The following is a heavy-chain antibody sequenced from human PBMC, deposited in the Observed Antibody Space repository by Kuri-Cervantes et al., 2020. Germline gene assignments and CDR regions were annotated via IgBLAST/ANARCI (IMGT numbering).Heavy chain of an antibody. CDR2: IYYSGST. CDR1: GGSFSGYY. J-gene: IGHJ3*02. V-gene: IGHV4-59*01. CDR3: ARGHPVTFGGVPLAFDI. Sequence: GSLRLSCAVYGGSFSGYYCSWIRQPPGKGLEWIGYIYYSGSTNYNPSLKSRVTISVDTSKNQFSLKLSSVTAADTAVYYCARGHPVTFGGVPLAFDIWGQGTMVTVSS. D-gene: IGHD3-16*01.